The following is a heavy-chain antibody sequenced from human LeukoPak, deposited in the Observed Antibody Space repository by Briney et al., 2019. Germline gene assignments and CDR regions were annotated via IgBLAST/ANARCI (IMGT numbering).Heavy chain of an antibody. D-gene: IGHD2/OR15-2a*01. J-gene: IGHJ5*02. CDR1: GSSISSGYY. CDR2: IYHTGTT. CDR3: ARQAYEYKFVPWFDP. Sequence: SETLSLTCSVSGSSISSGYYWGCVRQPPGKGLEWIASIYHTGTTYYNPSLKSRISILVDTANNQFSLNLTSVTAADTAVYFCARQAYEYKFVPWFDPWGQGTLVTVSS. V-gene: IGHV4-38-2*01.